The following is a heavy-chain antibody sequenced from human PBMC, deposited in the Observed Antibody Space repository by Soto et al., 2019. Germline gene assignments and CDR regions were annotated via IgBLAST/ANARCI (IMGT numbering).Heavy chain of an antibody. Sequence: GGSLRLSCAASGFSFSSYSMHWVRQAPGKGLEWVSSISTIGDIYYADSVKGRLTVSRDNARNSLYLQMNSLSAEDTAVYYCARGYGGYDKDAIDYWGQGTLVTVSS. CDR1: GFSFSSYS. D-gene: IGHD5-12*01. CDR3: ARGYGGYDKDAIDY. J-gene: IGHJ4*02. V-gene: IGHV3-21*01. CDR2: ISTIGDI.